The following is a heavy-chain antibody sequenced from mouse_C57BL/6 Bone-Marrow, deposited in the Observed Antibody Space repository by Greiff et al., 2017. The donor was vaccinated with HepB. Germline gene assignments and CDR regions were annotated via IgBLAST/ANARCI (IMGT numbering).Heavy chain of an antibody. Sequence: EVHLVESGEGLVKPGGSLKLSCAASGFTFSSYAMSWVRQTPEKRLEWVAYISSGGDYIYYADTVKGRFTISRDNARNTLYLQMSSLKSEDTAMYYCTRDHYYGSSHFDYWGQGTTLTVSS. CDR3: TRDHYYGSSHFDY. D-gene: IGHD1-1*01. V-gene: IGHV5-9-1*02. J-gene: IGHJ2*01. CDR2: ISSGGDYI. CDR1: GFTFSSYA.